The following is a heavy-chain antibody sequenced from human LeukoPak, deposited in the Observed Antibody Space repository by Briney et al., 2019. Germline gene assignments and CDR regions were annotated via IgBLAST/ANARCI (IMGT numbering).Heavy chain of an antibody. CDR1: GYTFSNFG. Sequence: GASVKVSCKTSGYTFSNFGISWVRQAPGQGLEWMGWISGNNDNPNYGQKFRGRFTVTTDSSTSTAYMELRNLRSDDTAVYYCARDGTSTDDYWGQGTLVTVSS. J-gene: IGHJ4*02. D-gene: IGHD2-2*01. CDR2: ISGNNDNP. CDR3: ARDGTSTDDY. V-gene: IGHV1-18*01.